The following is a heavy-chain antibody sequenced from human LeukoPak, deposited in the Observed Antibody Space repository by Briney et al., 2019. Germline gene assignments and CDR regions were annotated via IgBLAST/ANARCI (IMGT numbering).Heavy chain of an antibody. CDR2: IIPIYGIP. V-gene: IGHV1-69*05. CDR1: GDTFSSYA. D-gene: IGHD3-22*01. Sequence: SVKVSCKAFGDTFSSYAINWVRQAPGQGLEWMGAIIPIYGIPKYAQKFQGRVTITTDEFMTTAYMELSSLRPEDTAVYFCATVGYCDRSVYYCDEDPHWGQGTLVTVSS. CDR3: ATVGYCDRSVYYCDEDPH. J-gene: IGHJ1*01.